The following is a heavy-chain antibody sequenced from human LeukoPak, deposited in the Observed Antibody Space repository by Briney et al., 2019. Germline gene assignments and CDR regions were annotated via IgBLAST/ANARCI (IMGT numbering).Heavy chain of an antibody. CDR2: ISSSGSTI. D-gene: IGHD6-25*01. Sequence: GGSLRLSCAASGFTFSDYHMSWIRQAPGKGLEWVSYISSSGSTIYYADSVKGRFTISRDNAKNSLYLQMNSLRAEDTAVYYCARGERPYYYYGMDVWGQGTTVTVSS. CDR1: GFTFSDYH. V-gene: IGHV3-11*01. J-gene: IGHJ6*02. CDR3: ARGERPYYYYGMDV.